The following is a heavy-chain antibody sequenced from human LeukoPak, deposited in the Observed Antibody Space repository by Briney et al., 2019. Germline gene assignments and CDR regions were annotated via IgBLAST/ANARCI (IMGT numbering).Heavy chain of an antibody. CDR3: ARDKDFVVVVPATDAFDI. J-gene: IGHJ3*02. D-gene: IGHD2-15*01. CDR2: INPHSGGT. V-gene: IGHV1-2*02. CDR1: GYTFTNYY. Sequence: ASVKVSCKDSGYTFTNYYIHWVRQAPGQGLEWMGRINPHSGGTNYAQKLQGRVTMTRDTSISTAYMELSSLRSDDTAVYYCARDKDFVVVVPATDAFDIWGQGTMVTVSS.